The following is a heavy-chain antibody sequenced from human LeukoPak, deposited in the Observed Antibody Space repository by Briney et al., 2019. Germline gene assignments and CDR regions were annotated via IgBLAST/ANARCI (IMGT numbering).Heavy chain of an antibody. Sequence: GGSLRLSCAASGFTFSSYWMSWVRQAPGKGLEWVATIKHDGSEKYYVDSVKGRFTISRDNAKNSLYLQMNSLRAEDTAVYYCARDILLWFGEPYNYGMDVWGKGTTVTVSS. D-gene: IGHD3-10*01. CDR1: GFTFSSYW. CDR3: ARDILLWFGEPYNYGMDV. CDR2: IKHDGSEK. V-gene: IGHV3-7*03. J-gene: IGHJ6*04.